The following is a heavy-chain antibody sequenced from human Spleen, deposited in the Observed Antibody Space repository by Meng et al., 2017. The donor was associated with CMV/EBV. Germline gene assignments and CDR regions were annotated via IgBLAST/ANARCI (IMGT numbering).Heavy chain of an antibody. CDR1: GFTFSGDW. CDR3: AVARPGDNGLLDY. Sequence: GESLKISCAASGFTFSGDWMHWVRQAPGKGLMLVSRINSDGTTTEYADSVKGRFTISRDNANSTLYLVLSSLRAEDTAVYYCAVARPGDNGLLDYWGQGTLVTVSS. V-gene: IGHV3-74*03. CDR2: INSDGTTT. J-gene: IGHJ4*02. D-gene: IGHD1-26*01.